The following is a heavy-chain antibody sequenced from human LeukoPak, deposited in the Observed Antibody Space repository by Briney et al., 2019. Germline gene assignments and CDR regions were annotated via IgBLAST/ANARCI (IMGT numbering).Heavy chain of an antibody. Sequence: GRSLRLSCAASGFTFSSYAMHWVRQAPGKGLEWVAVISYDGGNKYYADSVKGRFTISRDNSKNTLYLQMNSLRAEDTAVYYCAREGSGRAFDYWGQGTLVTVSS. CDR2: ISYDGGNK. D-gene: IGHD1-26*01. CDR1: GFTFSSYA. V-gene: IGHV3-30-3*01. J-gene: IGHJ4*02. CDR3: AREGSGRAFDY.